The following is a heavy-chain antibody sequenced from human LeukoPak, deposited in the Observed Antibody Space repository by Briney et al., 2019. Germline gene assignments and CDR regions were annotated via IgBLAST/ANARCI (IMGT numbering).Heavy chain of an antibody. Sequence: KAGGSLRLSCSASGFSFSDYDMNWVRQAPGKGLEWVSAISGRSSHIYYGESVKGRFTISRDNAKNSLYPQMDSLGVEDTAVYYCGRAFPPLRTSSAGDLWGQGTLVIVSS. V-gene: IGHV3-21*01. J-gene: IGHJ1*01. CDR3: GRAFPPLRTSSAGDL. D-gene: IGHD3-16*01. CDR2: ISGRSSHI. CDR1: GFSFSDYD.